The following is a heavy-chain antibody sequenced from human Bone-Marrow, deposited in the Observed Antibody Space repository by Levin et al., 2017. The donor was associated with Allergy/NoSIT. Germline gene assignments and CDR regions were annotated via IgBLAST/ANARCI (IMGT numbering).Heavy chain of an antibody. Sequence: PSETLSLTCTVSGASITRSSFYWGWIRQPPGKGLEWIGSMYHSGTTYYNPSLKSRVTISMDTSKNRFSLKVTSVTATDTAVYFCARHYFAFFRVPLRDGCDFWGLGTLVTVSS. J-gene: IGHJ4*02. CDR1: GASITRSSFY. D-gene: IGHD3-3*01. CDR2: MYHSGTT. V-gene: IGHV4-39*01. CDR3: ARHYFAFFRVPLRDGCDF.